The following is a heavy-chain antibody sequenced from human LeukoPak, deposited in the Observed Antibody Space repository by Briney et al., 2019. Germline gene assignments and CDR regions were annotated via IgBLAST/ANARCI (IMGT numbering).Heavy chain of an antibody. Sequence: PGGSLRLSCTGSGFPFSSCGMHWVRRTPGRGLEWVAFMRYDGKTEYYADSVKGRFTIAREDSHSTVHLHMKDLRPDDAAVYLCAKDLNTVVMQYFDSWGQGTLVSVSS. CDR3: AKDLNTVVMQYFDS. D-gene: IGHD2-21*01. J-gene: IGHJ4*02. V-gene: IGHV3-30*02. CDR1: GFPFSSCG. CDR2: MRYDGKTE.